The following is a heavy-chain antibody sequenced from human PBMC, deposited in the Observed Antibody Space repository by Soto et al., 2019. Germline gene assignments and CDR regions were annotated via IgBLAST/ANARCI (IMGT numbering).Heavy chain of an antibody. CDR1: GVIFDNYA. J-gene: IGHJ4*02. Sequence: ASGEVSFKGFGVIFDNYAISWVRQAPGQGLELMGWISANSGNTNYAQKLQGRVTMTTDTSTSTAYMELRSLRSDDTAVYYCAAAGNYDSSGRDFWGQGTLVTVSS. V-gene: IGHV1-18*04. CDR2: ISANSGNT. D-gene: IGHD3-22*01. CDR3: AAAGNYDSSGRDF.